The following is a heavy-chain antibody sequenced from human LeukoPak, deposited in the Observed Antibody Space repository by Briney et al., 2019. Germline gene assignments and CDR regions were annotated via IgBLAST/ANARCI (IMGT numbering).Heavy chain of an antibody. D-gene: IGHD6-13*01. CDR1: GYSFSSHW. J-gene: IGHJ6*03. CDR2: IYPGDSDT. Sequence: GESLKISCKGSGYSFSSHWIGWVRQMPGKGLEWMGMIYPGDSDTRYSPSFQGQVTISADKSISTAYLQWSSLKASDTTMYYCARASREPGIAAADYMDVWGKGTTVTVSS. CDR3: ARASREPGIAAADYMDV. V-gene: IGHV5-51*01.